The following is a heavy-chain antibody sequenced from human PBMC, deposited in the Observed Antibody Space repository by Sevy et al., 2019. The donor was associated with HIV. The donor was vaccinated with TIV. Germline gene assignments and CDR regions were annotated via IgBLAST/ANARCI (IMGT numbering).Heavy chain of an antibody. CDR2: ISYDGSNK. J-gene: IGHJ4*02. Sequence: GGSLRLSCAASGFTFSSYAMHWVRQAPGKGLEWVAVISYDGSNKYYTDSVKGRFTISRDNSKNTLYLQMNSLRAEDTAVYYCARGIVVVVAAGPWNYWGQGTPVTVSS. V-gene: IGHV3-30-3*01. CDR3: ARGIVVVVAAGPWNY. CDR1: GFTFSSYA. D-gene: IGHD2-15*01.